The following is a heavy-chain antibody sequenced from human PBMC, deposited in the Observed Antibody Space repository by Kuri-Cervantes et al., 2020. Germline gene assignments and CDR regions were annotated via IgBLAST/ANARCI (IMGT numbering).Heavy chain of an antibody. CDR3: AKGVRYNWNYVRVSWYFDL. J-gene: IGHJ2*01. Sequence: GESLKISCAASGFTFSDYYMSWIRQAPGKGLEWVSYISSSGSTMYDADSVRGRFTISRDNAKNSLYLQMNSLRAEDTAVYYCAKGVRYNWNYVRVSWYFDLWGRGTLVTVSS. CDR1: GFTFSDYY. D-gene: IGHD1-7*01. CDR2: ISSSGSTM. V-gene: IGHV3-11*01.